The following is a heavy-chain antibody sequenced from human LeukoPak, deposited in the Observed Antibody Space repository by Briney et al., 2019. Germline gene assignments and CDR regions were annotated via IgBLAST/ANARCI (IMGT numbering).Heavy chain of an antibody. CDR1: GFTFSAYG. Sequence: PGGSLRLSCVASGFTFSAYGMSWVRQAPGKGLEWVSGIGTTAKYYADSVRGRFTISRDNSRNTLYLQMNGLRAEDTAIYYCTKAPAGPEYSDNWRFGDNWFDPWGQGTLVTVSP. D-gene: IGHD5-12*01. J-gene: IGHJ5*02. V-gene: IGHV3-23*01. CDR2: IGTTAK. CDR3: TKAPAGPEYSDNWRFGDNWFDP.